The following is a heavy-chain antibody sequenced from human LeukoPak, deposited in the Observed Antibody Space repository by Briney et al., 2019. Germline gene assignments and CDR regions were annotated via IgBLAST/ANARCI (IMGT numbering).Heavy chain of an antibody. CDR1: GFTFSSYG. D-gene: IGHD4-17*01. CDR2: IWYDGSNK. J-gene: IGHJ6*02. V-gene: IGHV3-33*01. CDR3: ERDRYGDDYYYYGMDV. Sequence: GGSLRLSCAASGFTFSSYGMHWVRQAPGKGLEWVAVIWYDGSNKYYADSVKGRFTISRDNSKNTLYLQMNSLRAKDTAVYYCERDRYGDDYYYYGMDVWGQGTTVTVSS.